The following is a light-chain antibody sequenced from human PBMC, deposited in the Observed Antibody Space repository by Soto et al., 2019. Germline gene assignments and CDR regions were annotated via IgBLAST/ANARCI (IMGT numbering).Light chain of an antibody. CDR3: QHYDRWPPT. CDR2: DAS. CDR1: QPIGTN. V-gene: IGKV3-15*01. Sequence: EVVMTQSPATLSVSPGERATLSCGASQPIGTNLGWYQQKPGQAPRLLIYDASIRDTGIPARFSGSGSGTEFTLTISSLQSEDFAVYYCQHYDRWPPTFGQGTRVEIK. J-gene: IGKJ1*01.